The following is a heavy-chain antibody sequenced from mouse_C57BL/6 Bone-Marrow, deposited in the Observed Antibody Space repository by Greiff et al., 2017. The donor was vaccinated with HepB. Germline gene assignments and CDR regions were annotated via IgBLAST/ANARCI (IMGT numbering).Heavy chain of an antibody. Sequence: VQLQQSGPVLVKPGASVKMSCKASGYTFTDYYMNWVKQSHGKSLEWIGVINPYNGGTSYNQKFKGKATLTVDKSSSTAYMELNSLTSEDSAVYYCARCYGYDGEDYFDYWGQGTTLTVSS. CDR1: GYTFTDYY. CDR2: INPYNGGT. D-gene: IGHD2-2*01. CDR3: ARCYGYDGEDYFDY. J-gene: IGHJ2*01. V-gene: IGHV1-19*01.